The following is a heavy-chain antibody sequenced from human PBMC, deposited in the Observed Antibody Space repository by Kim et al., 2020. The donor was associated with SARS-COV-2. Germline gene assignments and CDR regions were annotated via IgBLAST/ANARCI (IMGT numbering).Heavy chain of an antibody. CDR3: ARRVELRSGYFDY. D-gene: IGHD1-7*01. Sequence: SETLSLTCTVSGGSISSSSYYWGWIRQPPGKGLEWIGSIYYSGSTYYNPSLKSRVTISVDTSKNQFSLKLSSVTAADTAVYYCARRVELRSGYFDYWGQG. V-gene: IGHV4-39*07. J-gene: IGHJ4*02. CDR1: GGSISSSSYY. CDR2: IYYSGST.